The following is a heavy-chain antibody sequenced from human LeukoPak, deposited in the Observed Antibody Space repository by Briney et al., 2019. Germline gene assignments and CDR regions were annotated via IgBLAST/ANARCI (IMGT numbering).Heavy chain of an antibody. CDR3: ARGFVALDI. V-gene: IGHV4-39*07. Sequence: PSETLSLTCTVSGGSISSSSYYWGWIRQPPGKGLEWIGSIYYSGSTYYNPSLKSRVTISVDTSKNQFSLKLSSVTAADTAVYYCARGFVALDIWGQGTMVTVSS. CDR2: IYYSGST. J-gene: IGHJ3*02. CDR1: GGSISSSSYY.